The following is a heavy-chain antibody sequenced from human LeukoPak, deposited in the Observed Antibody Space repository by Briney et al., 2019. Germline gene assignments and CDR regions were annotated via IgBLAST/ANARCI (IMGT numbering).Heavy chain of an antibody. Sequence: GGSLRLTCAASGFTFSSYSMNWVRQAPGKGLEWVSYISSSSSTIYYADSVKGRFTISRDNAKNSLYLQMNSLRDEDTAVYYCARDMAGDYVWGSYRPTPGYWGQGTLVTVSS. J-gene: IGHJ4*02. V-gene: IGHV3-48*02. CDR2: ISSSSSTI. CDR3: ARDMAGDYVWGSYRPTPGY. CDR1: GFTFSSYS. D-gene: IGHD3-16*02.